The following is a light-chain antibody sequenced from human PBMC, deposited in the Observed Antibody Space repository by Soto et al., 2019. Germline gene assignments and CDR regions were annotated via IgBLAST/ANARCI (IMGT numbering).Light chain of an antibody. J-gene: IGKJ1*01. CDR3: QQYYSTPTWT. V-gene: IGKV4-1*01. Sequence: DIVMTQSPDSLAVSLGERATINCKSSQSVLYSSNNKNYLAWYQQKPGQPPKLLIYWASTRESGVPDRFSGSGSGTDFTHTISSLQAEDVAVYYSQQYYSTPTWTFGQGTKVEIK. CDR1: QSVLYSSNNKNY. CDR2: WAS.